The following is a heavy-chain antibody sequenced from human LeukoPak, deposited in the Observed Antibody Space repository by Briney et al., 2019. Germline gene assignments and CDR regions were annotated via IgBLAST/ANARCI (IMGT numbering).Heavy chain of an antibody. CDR3: ARTRGYSYGLDY. CDR2: INPNSGGT. V-gene: IGHV1-2*02. D-gene: IGHD5-18*01. J-gene: IGHJ4*02. Sequence: GASVKVSCKVSGYTLTDLSIHWVRQAPGQGLEWMGWINPNSGGTNYAQKFQGRVTMTRDTSISTAYMELSRLRSDDTAVYYCARTRGYSYGLDYWGQGTLVTVSS. CDR1: GYTLTDLS.